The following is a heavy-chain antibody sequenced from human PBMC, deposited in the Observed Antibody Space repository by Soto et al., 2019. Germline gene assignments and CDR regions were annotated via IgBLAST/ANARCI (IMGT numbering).Heavy chain of an antibody. V-gene: IGHV5-51*01. CDR3: ARHTDYCSGGSCYYGMDV. J-gene: IGHJ6*02. CDR2: IYPGDSDT. Sequence: TGESLKISCDGSGYSFTIYCIGLVRQMPGKGLDWMGIIYPGDSDTRYSPSFQGQVTISADKSISTAYLQWSSLKASDTAMYYCARHTDYCSGGSCYYGMDVWGQGTTVTVSS. CDR1: GYSFTIYC. D-gene: IGHD2-15*01.